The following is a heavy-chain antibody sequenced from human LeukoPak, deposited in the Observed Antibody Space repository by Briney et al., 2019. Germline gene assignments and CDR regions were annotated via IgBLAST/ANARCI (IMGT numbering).Heavy chain of an antibody. Sequence: SETLSLTCSVSGGSISTYHWTWIRQTPGKGLEWIGYSHYSGSTNYNPSLKSRVTISVDTSKNQFSLRLNSVTAADTAIYYCARAPRGESDAASGFYGMDVWGQGTTVTVSS. J-gene: IGHJ6*02. CDR3: ARAPRGESDAASGFYGMDV. CDR2: SHYSGST. CDR1: GGSISTYH. D-gene: IGHD3-22*01. V-gene: IGHV4-59*01.